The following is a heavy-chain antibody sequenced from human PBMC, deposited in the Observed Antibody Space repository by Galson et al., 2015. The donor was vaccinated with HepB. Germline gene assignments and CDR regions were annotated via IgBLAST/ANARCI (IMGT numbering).Heavy chain of an antibody. CDR2: IFHTGSV. CDR1: GGFISRGGYY. CDR3: AGERDYNFWEGAFEI. V-gene: IGHV4-31*03. J-gene: IGHJ3*02. D-gene: IGHD3-3*01. Sequence: TLSLTCSVSGGFISRGGYYWSWIRQFPGKGLEWIGYIFHTGSVYYNPSLKSRSSISLDLSNNQFSLRMTSMTAADTAVYYCAGERDYNFWEGAFEIWGQGTMVAVS.